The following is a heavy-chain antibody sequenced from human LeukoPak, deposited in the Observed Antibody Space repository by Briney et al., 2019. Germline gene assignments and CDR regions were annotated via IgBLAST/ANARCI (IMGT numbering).Heavy chain of an antibody. CDR3: ARVQQRSYFDY. Sequence: SETLSLTCTVSGGSISGSTSYWGWIRQSPGKGLEWIGYIYYSGSTNYNPSLKSRVTISVDTSKNQFSLKLSSVTAADTAVYYCARVQQRSYFDYWGQGTLVTVSS. CDR1: GGSISGSTSY. J-gene: IGHJ4*02. D-gene: IGHD6-13*01. V-gene: IGHV4-61*05. CDR2: IYYSGST.